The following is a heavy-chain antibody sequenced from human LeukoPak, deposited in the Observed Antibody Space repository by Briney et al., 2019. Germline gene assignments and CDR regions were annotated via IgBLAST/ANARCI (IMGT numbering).Heavy chain of an antibody. D-gene: IGHD2-21*02. Sequence: GASVKVSCKASGGTFSSYAISWVRQAPGQGLEWMGGIIPIFGTANYAQKFQGRVTITADKSTSTAYMELSSLRSEDTAVYYCARDVTAYCGGDCDAFDIWGQGTMVTVSS. V-gene: IGHV1-69*06. CDR3: ARDVTAYCGGDCDAFDI. CDR2: IIPIFGTA. CDR1: GGTFSSYA. J-gene: IGHJ3*02.